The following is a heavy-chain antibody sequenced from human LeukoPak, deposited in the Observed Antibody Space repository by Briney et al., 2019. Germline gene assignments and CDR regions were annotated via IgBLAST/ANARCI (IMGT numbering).Heavy chain of an antibody. CDR1: GFTFSSLH. V-gene: IGHV3-23*01. Sequence: GGSLRLSCTASGFTFSSLHMSWVRQAPGKGLEWVSAISGSGSSTYYADSVKGRFTISRDNSKNTLYLQMNSLRAEDTAVYYCARSDSSGYYGLDYWGQGTLVTVSS. J-gene: IGHJ4*02. D-gene: IGHD3-22*01. CDR3: ARSDSSGYYGLDY. CDR2: ISGSGSST.